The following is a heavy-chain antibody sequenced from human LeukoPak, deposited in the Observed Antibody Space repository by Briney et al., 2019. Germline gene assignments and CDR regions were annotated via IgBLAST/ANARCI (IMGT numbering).Heavy chain of an antibody. V-gene: IGHV1-69*01. CDR2: IIPIFGTA. CDR1: GGTFSSYA. D-gene: IGHD3-10*01. Sequence: SVKVSCKASGGTFSSYAISWVRQAPGQGLGWMGGIIPIFGTANYAQKFQGRVTITADESTSIAYMELSSLRSEDTAVYYCAREGTEVLDYWGQGTLVTVSS. J-gene: IGHJ4*02. CDR3: AREGTEVLDY.